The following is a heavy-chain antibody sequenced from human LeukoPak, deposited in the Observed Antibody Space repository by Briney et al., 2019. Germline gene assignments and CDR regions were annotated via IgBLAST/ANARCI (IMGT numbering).Heavy chain of an antibody. J-gene: IGHJ4*02. CDR3: AREKHGYNDY. V-gene: IGHV4-59*01. D-gene: IGHD5-24*01. Sequence: SETLSLTCTVSGGSISSYYWSWIRQPPGKGLEWIGYIYCSGSTNYNPSLKSRVTISVDTSKNQFSLKLSSVTAADTAVYYCAREKHGYNDYWGQGTLVTVSS. CDR1: GGSISSYY. CDR2: IYCSGST.